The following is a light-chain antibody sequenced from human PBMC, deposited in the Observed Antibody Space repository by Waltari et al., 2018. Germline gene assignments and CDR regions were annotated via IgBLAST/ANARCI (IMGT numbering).Light chain of an antibody. Sequence: QSVLTQPPSVSEAPRQSVTISCSGSVSNIGSNAVNWYQQRPGTAPKLLIYFDELRPSGVSDRFSGPRSGTSASLTISGLQAEDEADYYCCSHAGTYVVFGGGTKLTVL. CDR1: VSNIGSNA. J-gene: IGLJ2*01. V-gene: IGLV1-36*01. CDR2: FDE. CDR3: CSHAGTYVV.